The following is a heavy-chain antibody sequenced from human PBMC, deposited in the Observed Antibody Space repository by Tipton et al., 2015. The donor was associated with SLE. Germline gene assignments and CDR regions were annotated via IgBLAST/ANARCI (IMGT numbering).Heavy chain of an antibody. Sequence: QLVQSGGEVKKPGASVKVSCKASGYTFSSYGISWVRQAAGQGLEWMGWISGYNGKTNYAQKMQGRVTMTTDPSTSTAYMELGSLRSDDTAVYFCARVEYYYGSGSYPALFDYWGQGSLVTVSS. D-gene: IGHD3-10*01. CDR3: ARVEYYYGSGSYPALFDY. V-gene: IGHV1-18*01. J-gene: IGHJ4*02. CDR1: GYTFSSYG. CDR2: ISGYNGKT.